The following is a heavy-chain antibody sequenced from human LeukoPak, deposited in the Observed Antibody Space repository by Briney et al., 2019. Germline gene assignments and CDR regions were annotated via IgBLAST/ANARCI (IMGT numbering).Heavy chain of an antibody. CDR3: ARSADNYYYDSSGYYSLDY. CDR2: IIPIFGTA. V-gene: IGHV1-69*01. D-gene: IGHD3-22*01. J-gene: IGHJ4*02. Sequence: RASVKVSCKASGGTFSSYAISWVRQAPGQGLEWMGGIIPIFGTANYAQKFQGRVTITADESTSTAYMELSSLRSEDTAVYYCARSADNYYYDSSGYYSLDYWGQGTLVTFSS. CDR1: GGTFSSYA.